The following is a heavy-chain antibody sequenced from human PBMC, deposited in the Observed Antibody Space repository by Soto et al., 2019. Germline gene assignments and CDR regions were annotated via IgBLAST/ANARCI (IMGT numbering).Heavy chain of an antibody. CDR3: AKGLVGYVFGVQDYYVGMDG. D-gene: IGHD1-26*01. V-gene: IGHV3-30*18. J-gene: IGHJ6*02. CDR1: GFKFSTYG. Sequence: QVQLVESGGGVVQPGRSLRLSCGASGFKFSTYGMHWVRQAPGKGLEWVAVISYDGNNKDYADSVKGRFTISRDNSKNTSYLQMNSLRAEDTAVYYCAKGLVGYVFGVQDYYVGMDGWGQGTTVAVSS. CDR2: ISYDGNNK.